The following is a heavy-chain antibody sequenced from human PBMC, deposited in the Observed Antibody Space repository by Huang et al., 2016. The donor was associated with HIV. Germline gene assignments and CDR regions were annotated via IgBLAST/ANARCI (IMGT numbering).Heavy chain of an antibody. CDR1: GGSITSTSYH. Sequence: QLQLQESGPGLVKPSETLSLTCNVSGGSITSTSYHWGWMRQPPGRGLEWIGSIYFIISTYYNPSPRSRVTISADTAKNKFSLKLTSVTAADTAVYYCAREREGPGGYYAGWGSNLDYMDVWGKGTTVIVSS. CDR2: IYFIIST. CDR3: AREREGPGGYYAGWGSNLDYMDV. J-gene: IGHJ6*03. D-gene: IGHD3-10*01. V-gene: IGHV4-39*02.